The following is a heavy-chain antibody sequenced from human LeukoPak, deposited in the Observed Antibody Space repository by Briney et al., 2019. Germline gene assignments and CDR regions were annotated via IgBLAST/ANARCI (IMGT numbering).Heavy chain of an antibody. V-gene: IGHV3-33*08. CDR2: IWYDGSNK. Sequence: GGSLRLSCAASGFTVSSNYMSWVRQAPGKGLEWVAVIWYDGSNKYYADSVKGRFTISRDNSKNTLYLQMNSLRAEDTAVYYCARAKRGYSYGLFDYWGQGTLVTVSS. D-gene: IGHD5-18*01. CDR3: ARAKRGYSYGLFDY. CDR1: GFTVSSNY. J-gene: IGHJ4*02.